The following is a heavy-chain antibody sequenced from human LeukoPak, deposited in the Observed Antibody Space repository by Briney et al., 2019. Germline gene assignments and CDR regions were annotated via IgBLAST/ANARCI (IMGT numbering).Heavy chain of an antibody. J-gene: IGHJ4*02. D-gene: IGHD1-26*01. Sequence: SETLSLTCTVSGGSISSYYWSWIRQPPGKGLEWIGYMYYTGSSNYNPSLKSRATISEDTSMNQFSLKLNSVTAADTAVYYCARHGGGSYHTEFDYWGQGTLVTVSS. CDR2: MYYTGSS. CDR1: GGSISSYY. CDR3: ARHGGGSYHTEFDY. V-gene: IGHV4-59*08.